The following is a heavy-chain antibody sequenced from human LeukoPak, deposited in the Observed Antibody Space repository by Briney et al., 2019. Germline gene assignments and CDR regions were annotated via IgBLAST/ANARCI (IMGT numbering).Heavy chain of an antibody. Sequence: PSETLSLTCTVSGDSISSGDYYWSWIRQPAGKGLEWIGRTSSSGSTNYNPSLKSRVTISVDTSKNQFSLKLSFVTAADTAVYYCARIEYSSSCDYWGQGTLVTVSS. CDR3: ARIEYSSSCDY. CDR2: TSSSGST. D-gene: IGHD6-6*01. J-gene: IGHJ4*02. CDR1: GDSISSGDYY. V-gene: IGHV4-61*02.